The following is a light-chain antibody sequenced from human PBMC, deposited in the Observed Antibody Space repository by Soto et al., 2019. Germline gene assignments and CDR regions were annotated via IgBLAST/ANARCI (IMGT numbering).Light chain of an antibody. J-gene: IGKJ5*01. V-gene: IGKV3-20*01. CDR1: HSVANNY. Sequence: VVLAQSPATLSLSPVERATTSGMASHSVANNYLAWYQQKHGQAPRLIIFAASSRATGVPHRFSASGSGTDFTLTISRVEPEDFAVYFCQQYGGSPPWTFGQGTRLEIK. CDR2: AAS. CDR3: QQYGGSPPWT.